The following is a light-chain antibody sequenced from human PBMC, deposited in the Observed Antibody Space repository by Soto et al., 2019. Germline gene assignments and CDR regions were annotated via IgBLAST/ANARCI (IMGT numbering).Light chain of an antibody. CDR2: WAS. J-gene: IGKJ2*01. V-gene: IGKV4-1*01. CDR3: QQYYSTPDT. CDR1: QSVLYSSNNKNY. Sequence: DIVITQSPDSLAVSLGERATINCKSSQSVLYSSNNKNYLAWYQQKPGQPPKLLIYWASTRESGVPDRFSGSASGTDFTLTISSLQAEDVAVYYCQQYYSTPDTFGQGNKLEIK.